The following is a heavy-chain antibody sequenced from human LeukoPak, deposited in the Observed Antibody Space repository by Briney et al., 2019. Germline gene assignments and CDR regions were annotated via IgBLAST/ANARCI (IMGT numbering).Heavy chain of an antibody. CDR3: AKVYSSSPRDAFDV. CDR1: GGSFSGYY. CDR2: INHSGST. V-gene: IGHV4-34*01. D-gene: IGHD6-6*01. Sequence: SETLSLTCAVYGGSFSGYYWSWIRQPPGKGLEWIGEINHSGSTKYNASLESRVTMSVETSKNQFTLKLNSVTAADTAVYYCAKVYSSSPRDAFDVWGPGTMVTVSS. J-gene: IGHJ3*01.